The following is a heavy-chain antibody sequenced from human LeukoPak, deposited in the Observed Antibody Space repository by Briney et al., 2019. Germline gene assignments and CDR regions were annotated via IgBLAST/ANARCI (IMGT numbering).Heavy chain of an antibody. J-gene: IGHJ4*02. CDR2: INPNCGGT. V-gene: IGHV1-2*02. Sequence: GASVNLSCKASGYTFTDYYIHWVRQAPGQGLEWMGWINPNCGGTNYAQKFQGRVTVTRDTSINTAYMELSSLRSDDTALYYCAGGLTGGDYWGQGTLVTVSS. CDR1: GYTFTDYY. D-gene: IGHD1-14*01. CDR3: AGGLTGGDY.